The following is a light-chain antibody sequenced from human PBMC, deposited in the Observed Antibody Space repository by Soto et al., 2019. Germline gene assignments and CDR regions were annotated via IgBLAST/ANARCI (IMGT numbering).Light chain of an antibody. CDR1: SSDVGAYNY. J-gene: IGLJ1*01. V-gene: IGLV2-8*01. Sequence: QSALTQPPSASGSPGQSVTISCTGTSSDVGAYNYVSWYQQYPGKVPKLMVYEVNKRPSGVPDRFSGSKSGNTASLTVSGLQAEDEADYYCTSYAGGNNVFGTGTKLTVL. CDR2: EVN. CDR3: TSYAGGNNV.